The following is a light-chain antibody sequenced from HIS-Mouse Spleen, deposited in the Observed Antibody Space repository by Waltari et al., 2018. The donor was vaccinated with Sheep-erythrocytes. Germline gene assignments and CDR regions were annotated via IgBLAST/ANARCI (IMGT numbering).Light chain of an antibody. CDR3: AAWDDSLSGVV. Sequence: QSVLTQPPSASGTPGQRVTISCSGSSSNIAITYVNWYQQLPGPAPKLLIYRNNQRPSGVPDRFSGSKSGTSASLAISGLRSEDEADYYCAAWDDSLSGVVFGGGTKLTVL. J-gene: IGLJ2*01. V-gene: IGLV1-47*01. CDR2: RNN. CDR1: SSNIAITY.